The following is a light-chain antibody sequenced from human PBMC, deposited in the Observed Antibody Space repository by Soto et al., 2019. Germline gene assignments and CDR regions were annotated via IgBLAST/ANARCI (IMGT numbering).Light chain of an antibody. CDR3: SSYAGSNNFV. J-gene: IGLJ1*01. Sequence: QSVLTQPASASGSPGQSVTISCTGTSSDVGDYNYVSWYQQHPGKAPKLMIYEVTKRPSGVPDRFSGSKSGNTASLTVSGLQAEDEADYYCSSYAGSNNFVFGTGTKVTVL. V-gene: IGLV2-8*01. CDR2: EVT. CDR1: SSDVGDYNY.